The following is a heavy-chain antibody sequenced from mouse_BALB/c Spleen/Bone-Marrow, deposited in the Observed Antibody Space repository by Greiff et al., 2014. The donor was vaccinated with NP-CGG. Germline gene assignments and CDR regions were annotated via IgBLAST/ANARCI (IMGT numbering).Heavy chain of an antibody. CDR1: GFNIKDTY. CDR2: IDPANGDT. Sequence: EVKLMESGAELAKPGASVKLSCTASGFNIKDTYMHWVKQRPEQGLEWIGRIDPANGDTKYDPKFQGKATITAVTSSNTAYLQLSSLTSEDTAVYYCTKPSFYYGSSYWYFDVWGAGTTVTVSS. V-gene: IGHV14-3*02. J-gene: IGHJ1*01. CDR3: TKPSFYYGSSYWYFDV. D-gene: IGHD1-1*01.